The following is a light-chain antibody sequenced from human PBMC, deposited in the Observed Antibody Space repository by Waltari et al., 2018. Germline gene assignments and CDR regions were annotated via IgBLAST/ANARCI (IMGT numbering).Light chain of an antibody. CDR2: WAS. V-gene: IGKV4-1*01. CDR3: HQYYTTPTT. Sequence: DIVMTQSPDSLAVSLGERATIHCRSSQSLFSSFTNYNYLSWYQQKPGQPPRLLFYWASTRESGVPDRFSGSGSGSDFTLTISSLQPEDVAVSYWHQYYTTPTTCGQGTKVEIK. CDR1: QSLFSSFTNYNY. J-gene: IGKJ1*01.